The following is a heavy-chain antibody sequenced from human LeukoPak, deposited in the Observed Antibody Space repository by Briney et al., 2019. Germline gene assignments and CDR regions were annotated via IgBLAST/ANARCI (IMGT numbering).Heavy chain of an antibody. CDR1: GSRFTSYW. CDR2: IYPGDSDT. D-gene: IGHD6-13*01. V-gene: IGHV5-51*01. Sequence: GESLKISCKGSGSRFTSYWIGWVRPMPGKGLAWMGIIYPGDSDTRYSPSFQGQVTISADKSISTTYLQWSSLKASDTAMYYCARILSHSSSWYYFDYWGQGTLVTVSS. J-gene: IGHJ4*02. CDR3: ARILSHSSSWYYFDY.